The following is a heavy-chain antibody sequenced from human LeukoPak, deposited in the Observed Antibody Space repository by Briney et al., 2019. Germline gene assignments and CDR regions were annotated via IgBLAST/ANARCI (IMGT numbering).Heavy chain of an antibody. D-gene: IGHD3-10*01. CDR1: GFTFSNYW. V-gene: IGHV3-74*03. CDR3: ARDKKSGESSEIDY. J-gene: IGHJ4*02. CDR2: INRDGSTT. Sequence: GGSLRLSCAASGFTFSNYWVHWVRQAPGKGLVWVSRINRDGSTTKYADSVKGRFTVSRGNAKNTLNLQMNSLRAEDTAVYYCARDKKSGESSEIDYWGQGTLVTVSS.